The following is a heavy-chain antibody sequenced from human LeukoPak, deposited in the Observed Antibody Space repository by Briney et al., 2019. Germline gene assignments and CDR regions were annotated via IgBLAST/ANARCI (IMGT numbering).Heavy chain of an antibody. CDR2: INPNSGGT. D-gene: IGHD1-26*01. V-gene: IGHV1-2*02. J-gene: IGHJ4*02. Sequence: ASVKVSCKASGYTFTGYYMHWVRQAPGQGLEWMGWINPNSGGTNYAPKFRGRVTMTRDTSIGTAYMELTRLTSDDTAMYYCTRDSTVGATPSFDYWGQGVLVTVSS. CDR1: GYTFTGYY. CDR3: TRDSTVGATPSFDY.